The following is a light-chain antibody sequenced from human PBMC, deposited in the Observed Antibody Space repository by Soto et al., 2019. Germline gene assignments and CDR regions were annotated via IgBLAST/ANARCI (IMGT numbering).Light chain of an antibody. CDR2: ETS. CDR3: QQYGSSPPT. CDR1: QSVSISY. Sequence: EIVMTQSPGTLSLSPGERATLSCRASQSVSISYLAWYQQKPGQAPRLLMYETSTRATGIPDRFSASGSGTDFTLTISRLEPEDFAVYYCQQYGSSPPTFGQGTKVEIK. V-gene: IGKV3-20*01. J-gene: IGKJ1*01.